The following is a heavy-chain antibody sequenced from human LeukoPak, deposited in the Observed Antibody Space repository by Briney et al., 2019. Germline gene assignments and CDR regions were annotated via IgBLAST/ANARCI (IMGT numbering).Heavy chain of an antibody. V-gene: IGHV4-61*01. Sequence: PSETLSLTCTVSVGSVSSGSYYWSWIRQPPGKGLEWIGCIYYTGSTNYNPSLKSRVSISVDTSKIQFSLRLSSVTAADTAVYYWAREPFAYYFDSWSYQRAYYFDYWGQGTPVTVSS. CDR1: VGSVSSGSYY. J-gene: IGHJ4*02. CDR3: AREPFAYYFDSWSYQRAYYFDY. D-gene: IGHD3-10*01. CDR2: IYYTGST.